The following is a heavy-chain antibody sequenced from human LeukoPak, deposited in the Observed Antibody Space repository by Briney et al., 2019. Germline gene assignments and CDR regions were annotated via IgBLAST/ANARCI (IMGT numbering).Heavy chain of an antibody. CDR2: INHSGST. CDR3: ARRASSWYSKSYYYYMDV. Sequence: SETLSLTCAVYGGSFSGYYWSWICQPPGKGLEWIGEINHSGSTNYNPSLKSRVTISVDTSKNQFSLKLSSVTAADTAVYYCARRASSWYSKSYYYYMDVWGKGTTVTVSS. V-gene: IGHV4-34*01. J-gene: IGHJ6*03. CDR1: GGSFSGYY. D-gene: IGHD6-13*01.